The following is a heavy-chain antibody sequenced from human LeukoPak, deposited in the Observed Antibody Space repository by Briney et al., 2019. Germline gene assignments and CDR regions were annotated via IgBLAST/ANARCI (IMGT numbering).Heavy chain of an antibody. V-gene: IGHV3-72*01. J-gene: IGHJ4*02. Sequence: GGSLRLSCAASGFTFSSYGMHWVRQAPGKGLEWVGRIKNKANIYTTEYAAAVKGRFTISRDDSSDSLYLQMNSLKTEDTAVYYCARGSKSRTPYFDYWGQGTLVTVSS. CDR2: IKNKANIYTT. CDR1: GFTFSSYG. CDR3: ARGSKSRTPYFDY.